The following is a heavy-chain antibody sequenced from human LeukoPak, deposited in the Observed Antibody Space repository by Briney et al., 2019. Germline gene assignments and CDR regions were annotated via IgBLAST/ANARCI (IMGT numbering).Heavy chain of an antibody. CDR3: ARSFLGDWYFDL. Sequence: PSETLSLTCTVSGGSISSYYWSLLRQPPGMGLEWIGCIYYSGSTNYNPSLKSRVTMSVDTSKDQFSLRLTSVTAADTAVYYCARSFLGDWYFDLWGRGTLVTVSS. V-gene: IGHV4-59*01. CDR2: IYYSGST. CDR1: GGSISSYY. D-gene: IGHD1-26*01. J-gene: IGHJ2*01.